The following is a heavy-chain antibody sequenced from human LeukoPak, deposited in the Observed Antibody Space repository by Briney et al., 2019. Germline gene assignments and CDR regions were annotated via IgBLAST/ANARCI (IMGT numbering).Heavy chain of an antibody. CDR2: ISAYNGNT. CDR3: ARAEGVVVAAHIDV. D-gene: IGHD2-15*01. CDR1: GYTFTNYA. V-gene: IGHV1-18*01. J-gene: IGHJ6*03. Sequence: ASVKVSCKASGYTFTNYAIYWVRQAPGQGLEWMAWISAYNGNTNYAQKLQGRVTVTTDTSTSTAYMELRSLRSDDTAIYYCARAEGVVVAAHIDVWGKGTTVTLSS.